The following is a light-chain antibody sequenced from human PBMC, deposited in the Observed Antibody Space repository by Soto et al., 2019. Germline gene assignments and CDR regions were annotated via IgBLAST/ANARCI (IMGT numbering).Light chain of an antibody. CDR3: QQYKSYPLT. V-gene: IGKV1-5*03. CDR1: QIISSW. Sequence: DIQMTPSSSTLSSSVGDRVTITCRASQIISSWLAWYQQKPGKAPNLLIYKASTLESGVPSRFSGSGSGTEFTLTISSVQPDDFATYYCQQYKSYPLTVGGGTKVDIK. J-gene: IGKJ4*01. CDR2: KAS.